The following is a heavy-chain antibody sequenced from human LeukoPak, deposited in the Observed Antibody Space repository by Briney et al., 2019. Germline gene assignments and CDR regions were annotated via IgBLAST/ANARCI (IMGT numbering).Heavy chain of an antibody. CDR2: ISGSAGGT. CDR3: AKRGIVIRGLLIIGFHKEAYYFDS. D-gene: IGHD3-10*01. CDR1: GITLSNYA. Sequence: GGSLRLSCVVSGITLSNYAMSWVRQAPGKGLEWVSGISGSAGGTNYADSVKGRFAISRDNSMNTMYLQMNSLRAEDTAVYFCAKRGIVIRGLLIIGFHKEAYYFDSWGQGILVTVSS. V-gene: IGHV3-23*01. J-gene: IGHJ4*02.